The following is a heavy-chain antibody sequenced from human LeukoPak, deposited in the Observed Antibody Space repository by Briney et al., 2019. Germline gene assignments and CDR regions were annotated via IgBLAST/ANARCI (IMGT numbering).Heavy chain of an antibody. J-gene: IGHJ4*02. CDR2: IWYDGSNK. D-gene: IGHD5-12*01. V-gene: IGHV3-33*06. Sequence: GGSLRLSCAASGFTFSDYGMHWVRQAPGKGLEWVALIWYDGSNKNYGDSVRGRFTISRDNSKNTLDLQMNSLRVEDTAVYYCAKETHSGYEPFDYWGQGTLVTVSS. CDR1: GFTFSDYG. CDR3: AKETHSGYEPFDY.